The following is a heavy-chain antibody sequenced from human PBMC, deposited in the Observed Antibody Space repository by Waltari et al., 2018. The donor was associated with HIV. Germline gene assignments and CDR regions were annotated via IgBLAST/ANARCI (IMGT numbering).Heavy chain of an antibody. V-gene: IGHV4-61*02. Sequence: QVQLQESGPGLVKPSQTLSLTCTVSGGSISSGSYYWSWIRQPAGKGLEWIGRIYTSGSTNYNPSLKSRVTISVDTSKNQFSLKLSSVTAADTAVYYCASTLGYCSSTSCYVDYYGMDVWGQGTTVTVSS. CDR3: ASTLGYCSSTSCYVDYYGMDV. J-gene: IGHJ6*02. CDR2: IYTSGST. CDR1: GGSISSGSYY. D-gene: IGHD2-2*01.